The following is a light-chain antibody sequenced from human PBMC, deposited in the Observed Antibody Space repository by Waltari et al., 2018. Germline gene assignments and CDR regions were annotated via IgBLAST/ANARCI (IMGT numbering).Light chain of an antibody. CDR1: QSISSN. CDR3: QQYNNWPTRT. J-gene: IGKJ1*01. V-gene: IGKV3-15*01. CDR2: GAS. Sequence: EIVMTQPPATLSVSRGERATRPCRASQSISSNLASYQQKPPQPPRLLIYGASTSTTSSTASISGSGSATKFTITIISLQSSEVAVDYCQQYNNWPTRTFGQGTKVEIK.